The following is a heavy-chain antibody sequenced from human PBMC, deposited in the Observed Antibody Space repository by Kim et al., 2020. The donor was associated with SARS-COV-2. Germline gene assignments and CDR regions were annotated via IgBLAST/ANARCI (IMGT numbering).Heavy chain of an antibody. CDR2: INPNGGTT. Sequence: ASVKVSCKASGYTFTTSYIHWLRQAPGQGLDWVGIINPNGGTTIYAQDLQDRITMTRDTSTSTIYMELNSLRSEDTAVYYCARVGGIKRVYGMDVWGQGTTVTVSS. V-gene: IGHV1-46*04. CDR1: GYTFTTSY. CDR3: ARVGGIKRVYGMDV. D-gene: IGHD6-13*01. J-gene: IGHJ6*02.